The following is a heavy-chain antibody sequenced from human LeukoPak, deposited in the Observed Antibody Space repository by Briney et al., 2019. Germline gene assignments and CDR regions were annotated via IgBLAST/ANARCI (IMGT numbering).Heavy chain of an antibody. D-gene: IGHD6-13*01. V-gene: IGHV4-59*01. CDR2: IYYSGST. J-gene: IGHJ6*03. CDR1: GGSFSGYY. CDR3: ARDGTYSSSWTHYYYYYMDV. Sequence: SETLSLTCAVYGGSFSGYYWSWIRQPPGKGLEWIGYIYYSGSTNYNPSLKSRVTISVDTSKNQFSLKLSSVTAADTAVYYCARDGTYSSSWTHYYYYYMDVWGKGTTVTVSS.